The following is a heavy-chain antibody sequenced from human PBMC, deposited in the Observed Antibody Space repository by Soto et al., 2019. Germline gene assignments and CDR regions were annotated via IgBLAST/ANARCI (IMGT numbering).Heavy chain of an antibody. V-gene: IGHV1-18*01. D-gene: IGHD1-1*01. J-gene: IGHJ4*02. CDR1: GYGFTTYG. CDR3: ARGRYGDY. Sequence: QVHLVQSGAEVKKPGASVKVSCKGSGYGFTTYGITWVRQAPGQGLEWMAWISAHNGNTNYAQKLQGRVTVTRDTSTSTDYMERRSQRSDDTAVYYCARGRYGDYWGQGALVTVSS. CDR2: ISAHNGNT.